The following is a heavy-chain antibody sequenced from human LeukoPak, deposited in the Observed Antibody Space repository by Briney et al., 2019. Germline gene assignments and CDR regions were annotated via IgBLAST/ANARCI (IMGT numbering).Heavy chain of an antibody. CDR1: GFTFSSYE. CDR3: ARVKAAAVQVFDY. Sequence: GGSLRLSCAASGFTFSSYEMNWVRQALGKGLEWVSYISSSGSTIYYADSVKGRFTISRDNAKNSLYLQMNSLRAEDTAVYYCARVKAAAVQVFDYWGQGTLVTVSS. V-gene: IGHV3-48*03. J-gene: IGHJ4*02. CDR2: ISSSGSTI. D-gene: IGHD6-13*01.